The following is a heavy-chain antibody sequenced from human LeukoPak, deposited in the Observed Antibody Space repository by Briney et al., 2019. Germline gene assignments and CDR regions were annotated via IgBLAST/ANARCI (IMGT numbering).Heavy chain of an antibody. CDR2: IIPIFGTA. J-gene: IGHJ6*02. CDR3: ARDGGSFSYNMDV. V-gene: IGHV1-69*05. Sequence: GASVKVSCEASGGTFSIYAISWVRQAPGQGLEWMGGIIPIFGTANYAQKFQGRVTMASDTSTSTVYMELSSLRSEDTAIYFCARDGGSFSYNMDVWGQGTTVTVSS. CDR1: GGTFSIYA. D-gene: IGHD1-26*01.